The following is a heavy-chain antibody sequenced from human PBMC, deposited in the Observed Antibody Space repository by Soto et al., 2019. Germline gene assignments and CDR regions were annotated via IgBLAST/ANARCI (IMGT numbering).Heavy chain of an antibody. CDR3: ASTRYYYYGMDV. J-gene: IGHJ6*02. CDR2: ISASGGAT. CDR1: RFTFTRYA. V-gene: IGHV3-23*01. Sequence: GGSLRLSCVASRFTFTRYAMSWVREAPVKGLEWVAGISASGGATIHADSVKGRLTISRDNAKNSLYLQMNSLRAEDTAVYYCASTRYYYYGMDVWGQGTTVTVSS.